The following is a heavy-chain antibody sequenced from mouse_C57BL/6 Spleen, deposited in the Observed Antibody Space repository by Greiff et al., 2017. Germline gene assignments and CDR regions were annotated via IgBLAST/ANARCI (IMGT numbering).Heavy chain of an antibody. CDR3: ARGGSSYGYFDY. Sequence: QVQLQQSGAELVRPGTSVKVSCTASGYAFTNYLIEWVKQRPGQGLEWIGVINPGSGGTNYNEKFKGKAPLTADKSSSTAYMQLSSLTSEDSAVYFCARGGSSYGYFDYWGQGTTLTVSS. D-gene: IGHD1-1*01. CDR2: INPGSGGT. V-gene: IGHV1-54*01. J-gene: IGHJ2*01. CDR1: GYAFTNYL.